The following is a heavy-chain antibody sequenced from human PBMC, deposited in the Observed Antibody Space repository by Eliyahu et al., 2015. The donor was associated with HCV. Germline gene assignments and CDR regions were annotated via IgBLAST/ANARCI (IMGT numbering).Heavy chain of an antibody. V-gene: IGHV3-49*02. Sequence: GKGLEWVGFIRSKAYGGTTEYAASVKGRFTISRDDSKSIAYLQMNSLKTEDTAVYYCTRHPPPNYSSSSVFPPDYWGQGTLVTVSS. CDR3: TRHPPPNYSSSSVFPPDY. J-gene: IGHJ4*02. CDR2: IRSKAYGGTT. D-gene: IGHD6-6*01.